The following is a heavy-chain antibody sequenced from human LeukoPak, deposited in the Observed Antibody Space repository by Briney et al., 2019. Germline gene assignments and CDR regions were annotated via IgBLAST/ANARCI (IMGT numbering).Heavy chain of an antibody. CDR2: INPNSGGT. D-gene: IGHD4-17*01. Sequence: ASVKVSCKASGYTFTNYYMHWVRQAPGQGLEWMGWINPNSGGTSYAQKFQGRVTMTRDTSISTAYMELSSLRSDDTAVYYCARDRTTVTTGYYGMDVWGQGTTVTVSS. V-gene: IGHV1-2*02. CDR1: GYTFTNYY. CDR3: ARDRTTVTTGYYGMDV. J-gene: IGHJ6*02.